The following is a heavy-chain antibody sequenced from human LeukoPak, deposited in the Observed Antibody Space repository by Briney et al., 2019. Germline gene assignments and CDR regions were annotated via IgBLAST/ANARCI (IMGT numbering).Heavy chain of an antibody. D-gene: IGHD5-24*01. CDR2: IRYDGSNK. V-gene: IGHV3-30*02. CDR1: GFTFSSYG. J-gene: IGHJ4*02. CDR3: ANVGRDGYNPFIDY. Sequence: PGGTLRLSCAASGFTFSSYGMHWVRQAPGKGLEWVAFIRYDGSNKYYADSVKGRFTISRDNSKNTLYLQMNSLRAEDTAVYYCANVGRDGYNPFIDYWGQGTLVTVSS.